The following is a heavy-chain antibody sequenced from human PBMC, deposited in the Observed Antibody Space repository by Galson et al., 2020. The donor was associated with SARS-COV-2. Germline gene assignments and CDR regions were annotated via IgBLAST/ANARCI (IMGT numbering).Heavy chain of an antibody. CDR1: GFTFSSYA. V-gene: IGHV3-23*01. D-gene: IGHD3-10*01. CDR3: ATDRQLWFGELQLDY. CDR2: ISGSGGST. Sequence: GESLKISCAASGFTFSSYAMSWVRQAPGKGLEWVSAISGSGGSTYYADFVKGRFTISRDNSKNTLYLQMNSLRAEDTAVYYCATDRQLWFGELQLDYWGQGTLVTVSS. J-gene: IGHJ4*02.